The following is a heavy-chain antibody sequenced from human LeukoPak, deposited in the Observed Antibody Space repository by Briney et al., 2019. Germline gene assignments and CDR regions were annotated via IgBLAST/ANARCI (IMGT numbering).Heavy chain of an antibody. V-gene: IGHV3-66*02. CDR1: GFTVSSNY. D-gene: IGHD4-23*01. Sequence: PGGSLRLSCAASGFTVSSNYMSWVRQAPGKGLEWVSVIYSGGSTYYADSVKGRFTISRDNSKNTLYLQMNSLRAEDTAVCYCARDLYGGKGDYWGQGTLVTVSS. J-gene: IGHJ4*02. CDR3: ARDLYGGKGDY. CDR2: IYSGGST.